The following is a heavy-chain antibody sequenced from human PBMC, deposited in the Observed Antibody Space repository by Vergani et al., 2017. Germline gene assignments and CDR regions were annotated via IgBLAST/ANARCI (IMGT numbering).Heavy chain of an antibody. CDR3: AREGAAAEPFDP. Sequence: QVQLQESGPGLVKPSETLSLTCTVSGGSISSYYWSWIRQPPGKGLEWIGDISYSGSTNYNPSLKSRVTISVDTSKNQFSLKLSSVTAADTAVYYGAREGAAAEPFDPWGQGTLVTVSS. CDR2: ISYSGST. J-gene: IGHJ5*02. D-gene: IGHD6-13*01. V-gene: IGHV4-59*01. CDR1: GGSISSYY.